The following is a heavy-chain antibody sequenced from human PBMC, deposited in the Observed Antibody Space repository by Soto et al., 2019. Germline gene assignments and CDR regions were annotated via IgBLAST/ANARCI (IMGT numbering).Heavy chain of an antibody. Sequence: PGGSLRLSCAASGFTFSSYSMNWVRQAPGKGLEWVSAISGSGGSTYYADSVKGRFTISRDNSKNTLYLQMNSLRAEDTAVYYCAKRRGDSSSWARYYYYGMDVWGQGTTVTVSS. J-gene: IGHJ6*02. D-gene: IGHD6-13*01. CDR1: GFTFSSYS. CDR3: AKRRGDSSSWARYYYYGMDV. V-gene: IGHV3-23*01. CDR2: ISGSGGST.